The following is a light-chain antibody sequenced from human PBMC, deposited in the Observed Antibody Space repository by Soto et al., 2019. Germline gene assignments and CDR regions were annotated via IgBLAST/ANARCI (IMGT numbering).Light chain of an antibody. CDR3: QQRSNWPPWT. V-gene: IGKV3-11*01. CDR1: QGIGDT. J-gene: IGKJ1*01. CDR2: DTS. Sequence: SQAPLSVSPGAGSSPSCRARQGIGDTLAWYLHKPGQTPRLLSYDTSSRATGVPTRFSGTRSWAEFTLTISSLEAEDFAVYYCQQRSNWPPWTVGQGTKLDIK.